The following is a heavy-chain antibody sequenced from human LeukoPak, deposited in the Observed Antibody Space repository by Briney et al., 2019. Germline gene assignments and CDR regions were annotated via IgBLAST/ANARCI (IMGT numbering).Heavy chain of an antibody. CDR2: INSDGSST. CDR3: ARLGVSSASYYFDY. J-gene: IGHJ4*02. CDR1: GFTFSSYW. D-gene: IGHD5/OR15-5a*01. Sequence: GGSLRLSCAASGFTFSSYWMHWVRQAPGKGLVWVSRINSDGSSTSYADSVKGRFTTSRDNAKNTLYLQMNSLRAEDTAVYYCARLGVSSASYYFDYWGQGTLVTVSS. V-gene: IGHV3-74*01.